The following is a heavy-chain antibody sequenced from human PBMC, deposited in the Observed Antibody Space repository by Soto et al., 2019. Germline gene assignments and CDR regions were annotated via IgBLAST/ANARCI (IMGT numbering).Heavy chain of an antibody. CDR2: IYHSGST. CDR1: GGSIGSGGYS. V-gene: IGHV4-30-2*01. J-gene: IGHJ5*02. CDR3: ARVPSP. Sequence: HLQLQESGSGLVKPSQTLSLTCAVSGGSIGSGGYSWSWIRQPPGKGLEWIGYIYHSGSTYYNPSLKSRVTISVDRSKNQFSLKLSSVTAADTAVYYCARVPSPWGQGNLVTVSS.